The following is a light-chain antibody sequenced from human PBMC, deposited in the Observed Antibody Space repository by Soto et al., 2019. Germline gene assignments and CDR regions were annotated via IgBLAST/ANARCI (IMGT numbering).Light chain of an antibody. Sequence: DIQMTQSPSSLSASVGDRVTITCRASESIRNNLNWYQQKPGKAPKLLIYAASTLQSGVPSRFCGGGSGTAFTLTIGSLQPEDFTTYYCQQTYSTPRGAFGQGTKVEFK. V-gene: IGKV1-39*01. CDR2: AAS. CDR3: QQTYSTPRGA. J-gene: IGKJ1*01. CDR1: ESIRNN.